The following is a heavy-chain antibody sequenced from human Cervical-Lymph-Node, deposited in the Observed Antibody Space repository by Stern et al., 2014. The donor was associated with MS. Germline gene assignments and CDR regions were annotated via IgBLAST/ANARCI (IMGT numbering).Heavy chain of an antibody. D-gene: IGHD6-6*01. CDR3: ARGLVVSSSLWFDP. CDR2: MNPNIGNR. CDR1: GYTFINYD. V-gene: IGHV1-8*01. Sequence: VQLVESGAEVKKPGASVKVSCKASGYTFINYDINWVRQAPGRGIEWIGWMNPNIGNRGYAQEFQGRVTMTTNTSISTVYMELSSLTSDDTAVYYCARGLVVSSSLWFDPWGQGTLVTVSS. J-gene: IGHJ5*02.